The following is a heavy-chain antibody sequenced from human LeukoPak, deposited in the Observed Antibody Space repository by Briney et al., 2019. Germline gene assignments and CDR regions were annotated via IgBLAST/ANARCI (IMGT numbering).Heavy chain of an antibody. CDR2: INPTGGGT. V-gene: IGHV1-2*02. CDR1: GYTFIGYS. Sequence: ASVKVSCKTSGYTFIGYSIHWVRQAPGHGLEWMGWINPTGGGTIYAQRFQGRVSMTRDTSINTAYMELSRLRSDDTAVYFCARERGYSASSSCYTSDAFDIWGQGTVVTVSS. J-gene: IGHJ3*02. D-gene: IGHD2-2*02. CDR3: ARERGYSASSSCYTSDAFDI.